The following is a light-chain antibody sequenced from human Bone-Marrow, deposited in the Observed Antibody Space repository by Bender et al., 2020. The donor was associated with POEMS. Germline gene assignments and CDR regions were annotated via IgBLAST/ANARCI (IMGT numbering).Light chain of an antibody. CDR2: DSR. CDR1: YIGDKN. V-gene: IGLV3-21*02. Sequence: YVLTQPPSLSVAPGQTARLTCGGDYIGDKNVHWYQVKPGQAPVLVAYDSRDRPSEIPERFSGSDSEHTATLRISRGEAGDEAEYFCAVGGRGSDLVFGGG. J-gene: IGLJ2*01. CDR3: AVGGRGSDLV.